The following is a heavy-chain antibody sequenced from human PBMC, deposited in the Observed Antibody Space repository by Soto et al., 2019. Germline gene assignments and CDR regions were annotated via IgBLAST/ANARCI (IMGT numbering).Heavy chain of an antibody. J-gene: IGHJ5*02. V-gene: IGHV4-39*01. CDR2: IYYSGST. D-gene: IGHD1-26*01. Sequence: SETLSLTCSVSGVSMSSSGYYWVWIRQPPGKVLEWIGSIYYSGSTFYNPSLKSRVTLSIDTSRNQFSLKLSSVAAADSAVYYCARGDSGSYNNWFDAWGQGTLVTVSS. CDR1: GVSMSSSGYY. CDR3: ARGDSGSYNNWFDA.